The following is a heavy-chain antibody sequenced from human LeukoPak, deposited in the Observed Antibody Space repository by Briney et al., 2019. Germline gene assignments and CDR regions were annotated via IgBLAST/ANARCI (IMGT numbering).Heavy chain of an antibody. D-gene: IGHD4-11*01. CDR2: ISTSSSYM. CDR1: GFTFSSYT. V-gene: IGHV3-21*01. CDR3: ARDLEDYNNYGEMGF. Sequence: GGSLRLSCAASGFTFSSYTMTWVRQAPGKGLEWVSSISTSSSYMYCGDSVKGRFTISRDNAKNSLYLQMSSLRAEDTAVYYCARDLEDYNNYGEMGFWGQGTLVTVSS. J-gene: IGHJ4*02.